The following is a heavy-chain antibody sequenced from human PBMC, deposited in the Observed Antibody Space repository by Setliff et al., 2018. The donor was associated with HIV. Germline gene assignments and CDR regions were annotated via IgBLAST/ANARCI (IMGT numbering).Heavy chain of an antibody. D-gene: IGHD3-16*01. CDR2: INHSAFT. V-gene: IGHV4-34*01. J-gene: IGHJ4*02. CDR3: ARRPGGITRARLDN. Sequence: SETLSLTCAVYGESFSRYYFTWIRQAPGRGLEWIGEINHSAFTKYDPSLASRVTMSIDTSKNQFSLLLSSVTAADTAMYFCARRPGGITRARLDNWGQGTLVTVSS. CDR1: GESFSRYY.